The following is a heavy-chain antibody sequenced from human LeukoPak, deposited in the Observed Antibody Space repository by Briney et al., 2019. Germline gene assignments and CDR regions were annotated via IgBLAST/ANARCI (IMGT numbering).Heavy chain of an antibody. CDR1: GFTFSTYV. CDR2: ISSNGENT. J-gene: IGHJ4*02. CDR3: VRGTGY. Sequence: PWGSLRLSCSVSGFTFSTYVMHWVRQAPGKGLEYVSAISSNGENTYYADSVKGRFTISRDNSKNTLYLQMSSLRADDPAVYYCVRGTGYWGQGTLVTVSS. V-gene: IGHV3-64D*06.